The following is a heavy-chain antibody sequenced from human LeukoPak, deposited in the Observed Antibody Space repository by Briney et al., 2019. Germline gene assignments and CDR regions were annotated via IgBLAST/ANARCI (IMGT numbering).Heavy chain of an antibody. V-gene: IGHV3-15*01. CDR2: IKSKTDGGTT. CDR1: GFTFSNAW. Sequence: PGGSLRLSCAASGFTFSNAWMSWVRQAPGKGLEWVGRIKSKTDGGTTDYAAPVKGRFTISRDDSKNTLYLQMNSLKTEDTAVYYCTTGGYCSSTSCYRGVDYWGQGTLVTVSS. D-gene: IGHD2-2*01. CDR3: TTGGYCSSTSCYRGVDY. J-gene: IGHJ4*02.